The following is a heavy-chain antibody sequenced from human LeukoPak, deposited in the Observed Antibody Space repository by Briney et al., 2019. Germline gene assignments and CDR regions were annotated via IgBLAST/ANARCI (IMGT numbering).Heavy chain of an antibody. CDR2: ISTYKGNT. CDR1: GYTFTSYG. V-gene: IGHV1-18*01. J-gene: IGHJ6*03. CDR3: ARGMMGATGASYYHYMDV. Sequence: GASVKVSCKASGYTFTSYGISWVRQAPGQGLEWMGWISTYKGNTNYAQKLQGRVTMTTDTSTSTVYMELSSLRSEDTAVYYCARGMMGATGASYYHYMDVWGKGTTVTVSS. D-gene: IGHD1-26*01.